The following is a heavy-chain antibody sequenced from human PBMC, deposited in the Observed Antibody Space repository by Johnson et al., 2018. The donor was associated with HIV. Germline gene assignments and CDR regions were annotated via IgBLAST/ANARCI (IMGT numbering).Heavy chain of an antibody. CDR3: AKWDAFDI. Sequence: QVQLVESGGGVVQPGRSLRLSCAASGFTFSSYGIHWVRQAPGKGLEWVAVISYDGNNKYYDDSVKGRFTITRDNSKNTLYLQMNSLRAEDTALYYCAKWDAFDIWGQGTMVTVSS. CDR1: GFTFSSYG. CDR2: ISYDGNNK. V-gene: IGHV3-30*18. J-gene: IGHJ3*02.